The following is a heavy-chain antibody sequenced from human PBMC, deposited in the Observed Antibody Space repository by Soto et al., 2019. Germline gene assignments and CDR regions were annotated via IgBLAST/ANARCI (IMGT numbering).Heavy chain of an antibody. CDR2: INHSGSA. CDR3: ARDSEYSGYDGAFDI. V-gene: IGHV4-34*01. J-gene: IGHJ3*02. D-gene: IGHD5-12*01. Sequence: SETLSLTCAVYGGSFIDYSWGWIRQSPGTGLEWIGEINHSGSANYNPSLKSRVTISVDTSKNQFSLKLSSVTAADTAVYYCARDSEYSGYDGAFDIWGQGTMVTVSS. CDR1: GGSFIDYS.